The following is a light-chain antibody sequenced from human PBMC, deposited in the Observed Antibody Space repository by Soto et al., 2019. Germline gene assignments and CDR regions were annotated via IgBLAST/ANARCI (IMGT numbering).Light chain of an antibody. Sequence: QSVLTQPPSVSAAPGQKVTISCSGSSSNIGNNYVSWYQQLPGTAPKLLIYDNNMRPSGIPDRFSGSKSGTSATLGITGLQTGDEADYYCGTWDSRLSVWVFGGGTKLTVL. V-gene: IGLV1-51*01. J-gene: IGLJ3*02. CDR2: DNN. CDR1: SSNIGNNY. CDR3: GTWDSRLSVWV.